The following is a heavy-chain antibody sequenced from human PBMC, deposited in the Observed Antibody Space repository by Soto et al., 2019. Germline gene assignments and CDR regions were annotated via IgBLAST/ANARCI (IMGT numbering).Heavy chain of an antibody. CDR1: GGSISRYH. V-gene: IGHV4-59*01. D-gene: IGHD3-16*01. J-gene: IGHJ4*02. CDR3: ASFHADYEYFFDS. CDR2: IYYSGST. Sequence: SETLSLTCTVSGGSISRYHWSWIRQPPGKGLEWIGYIYYSGSTYYNPSLRSRVAISVDTSKNQFSLKVSSVTAADTAVYCCASFHADYEYFFDSWGQGTLVTVSS.